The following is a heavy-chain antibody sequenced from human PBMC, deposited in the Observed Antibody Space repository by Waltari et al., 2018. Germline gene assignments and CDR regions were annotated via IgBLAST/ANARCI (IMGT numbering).Heavy chain of an antibody. Sequence: EVQLVESGGGLVQPGGSLRLSCAASGFTFSIYWMRWVRQAPGKGLEWVANITRDGSEKYYVDSVKGRFTISRDNAKNSLYLQMNSLRADDTAVYYCARYSGNYGGFDYWGQGTLVTVSS. CDR1: GFTFSIYW. CDR2: ITRDGSEK. D-gene: IGHD1-26*01. CDR3: ARYSGNYGGFDY. J-gene: IGHJ4*02. V-gene: IGHV3-7*01.